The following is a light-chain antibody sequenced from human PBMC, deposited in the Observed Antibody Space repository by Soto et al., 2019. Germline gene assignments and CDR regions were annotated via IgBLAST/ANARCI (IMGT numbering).Light chain of an antibody. CDR2: DAS. V-gene: IGKV1-5*01. CDR1: QSISSW. CDR3: QQYRSSSPWT. J-gene: IGKJ1*01. Sequence: DIQMTQSPCTLSASLVYVFTITFLASQSISSWLAWYQQKPGKAPKLLIYDASSLESGVPSRFSGSGSGTEFTLTISSLQPDDFATYYCQQYRSSSPWTFGQGTKVDIK.